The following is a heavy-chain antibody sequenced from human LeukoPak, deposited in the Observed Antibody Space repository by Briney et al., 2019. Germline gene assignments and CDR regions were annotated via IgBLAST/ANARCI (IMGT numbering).Heavy chain of an antibody. V-gene: IGHV3-23*01. J-gene: IGHJ4*02. D-gene: IGHD3-22*01. CDR3: AKMSAGRNYDSTAHPY. CDR1: GFTFSSYA. CDR2: ISGSGGST. Sequence: GGSLRLSCAASGFTFSSYAISWVRQAPGKGLEWVSAISGSGGSTNYADSVKGRFTISRDNSKNTLYLQLNSLRADDTAVYYCAKMSAGRNYDSTAHPYWGQGTLVTVSS.